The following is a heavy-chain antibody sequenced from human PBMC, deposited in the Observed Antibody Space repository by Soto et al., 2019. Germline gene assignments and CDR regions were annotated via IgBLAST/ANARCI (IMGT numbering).Heavy chain of an antibody. CDR3: ARDNRLGTTHYYYYYGMDV. CDR1: GYTFTGYY. Sequence: ASVKVSCKASGYTFTGYYMHWVRQAPGQGLEWMGWINPNSGGTNYAQKFQGWVTMTRDTSISTAYMELSRLRSDDTAVYYCARDNRLGTTHYYYYYGMDVWGQGTTVT. V-gene: IGHV1-2*04. CDR2: INPNSGGT. J-gene: IGHJ6*02. D-gene: IGHD1-1*01.